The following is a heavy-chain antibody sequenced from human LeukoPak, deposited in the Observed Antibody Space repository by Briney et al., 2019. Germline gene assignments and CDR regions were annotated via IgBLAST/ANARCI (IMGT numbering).Heavy chain of an antibody. CDR1: GFTFSTYA. CDR3: ARASLYDNSAYYLDY. V-gene: IGHV3-20*04. D-gene: IGHD3-22*01. Sequence: GGSLRLSCAASGFTFSTYAMSWVRLVRQAPGKGLEWVSGVNWNGGSAGYADSVKGRFTISRDNAKNSLYLQMNSLRAEDTALYYCARASLYDNSAYYLDYWGQGTLVTVSS. CDR2: VNWNGGSA. J-gene: IGHJ4*02.